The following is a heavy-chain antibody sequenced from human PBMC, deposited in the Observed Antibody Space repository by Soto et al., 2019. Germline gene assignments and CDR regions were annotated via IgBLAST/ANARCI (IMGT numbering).Heavy chain of an antibody. CDR2: INHSGST. V-gene: IGHV4-34*01. CDR3: ARAPQVLAASPFDY. CDR1: GGSFSGYY. Sequence: PSETLFTCAVYGGSFSGYYWSWIRQPPGKGLEWIGEINHSGSTNYNPSLKSRVTISVDTSKNQFSLKLSSVTAADTAVYYCARAPQVLAASPFDYWGQGTLVTVS. D-gene: IGHD6-13*01. J-gene: IGHJ4*02.